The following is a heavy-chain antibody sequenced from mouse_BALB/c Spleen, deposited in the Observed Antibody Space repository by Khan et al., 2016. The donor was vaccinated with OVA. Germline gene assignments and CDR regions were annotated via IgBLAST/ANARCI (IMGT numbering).Heavy chain of an antibody. V-gene: IGHV3-1*02. Sequence: EVQLQESGPDLVKPSQSLSLTCTVTGYSITSGYSWHWIRQFPGNKLEWMGYIYYSGSINHNPSLNSRISITRNTSKNQFFLQLNSVTTEDTATYYCSRDGNYMAYWGQGTSVTVSS. D-gene: IGHD2-1*01. CDR2: IYYSGSI. CDR1: GYSITSGYS. CDR3: SRDGNYMAY. J-gene: IGHJ4*01.